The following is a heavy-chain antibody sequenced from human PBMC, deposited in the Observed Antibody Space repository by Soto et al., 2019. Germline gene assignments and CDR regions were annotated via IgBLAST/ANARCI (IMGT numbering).Heavy chain of an antibody. CDR2: ISAYNGNT. Sequence: ASVKVSCKASGYTFTSYGISWVRQAPGQGLEWMGWISAYNGNTNYAQKLQGRVTMTTDTSTSTAYMELRSLRSDDTAVYYCAKYSSGYYRNWFDPWGQGTLVTVSS. CDR1: GYTFTSYG. D-gene: IGHD3-22*01. V-gene: IGHV1-18*01. J-gene: IGHJ5*02. CDR3: AKYSSGYYRNWFDP.